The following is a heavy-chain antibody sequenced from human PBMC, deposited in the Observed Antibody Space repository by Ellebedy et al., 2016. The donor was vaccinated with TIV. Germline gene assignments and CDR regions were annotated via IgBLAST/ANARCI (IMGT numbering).Heavy chain of an antibody. CDR3: AREGDLPRGNWFDP. V-gene: IGHV1-2*02. CDR2: INPNSGGT. J-gene: IGHJ5*02. CDR1: GYMFTDYY. Sequence: ASVKVSCXASGYMFTDYYMHWVRQAPGQGPEWMGWINPNSGGTNYAQKFQGRVTMTRDTSISTAYMELSRVRSDDTAMYYCAREGDLPRGNWFDPWGQGTLVTVSS. D-gene: IGHD3-16*01.